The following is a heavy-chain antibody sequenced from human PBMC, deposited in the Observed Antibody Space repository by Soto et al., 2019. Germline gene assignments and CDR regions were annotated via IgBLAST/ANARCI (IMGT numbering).Heavy chain of an antibody. CDR2: SSNSGTYT. V-gene: IGHV3-11*06. Sequence: GGSLRLSCAPSGFKVSDYYMSWIRQAPGKGLGWLSYSSNSGTYTRYADSVKGRFSISRDNAKNSLFLQINSLRGEDSATYYCARSGDNYNVLDYWGQGTPVTVSS. CDR1: GFKVSDYY. J-gene: IGHJ4*02. CDR3: ARSGDNYNVLDY. D-gene: IGHD3-10*02.